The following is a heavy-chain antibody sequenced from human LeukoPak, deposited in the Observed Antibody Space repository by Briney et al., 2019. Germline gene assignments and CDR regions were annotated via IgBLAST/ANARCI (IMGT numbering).Heavy chain of an antibody. J-gene: IGHJ6*03. Sequence: GGSLRLSCAASGFTFSSYGMHWVRQAPGKGLEWVAFIRYDGSNKYYADSVKGRFTISRDNSKNTLYLQMNSLRAEDTAVYYCAKTALDHPWYMDVWGKGTTVTVSS. CDR2: IRYDGSNK. CDR3: AKTALDHPWYMDV. D-gene: IGHD3/OR15-3a*01. V-gene: IGHV3-30*02. CDR1: GFTFSSYG.